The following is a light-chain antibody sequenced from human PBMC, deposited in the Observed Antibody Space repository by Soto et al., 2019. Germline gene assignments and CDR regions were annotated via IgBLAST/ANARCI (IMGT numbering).Light chain of an antibody. CDR3: QAWDSSTYVV. Sequence: SSELTQPPSVSVSPGQTASITCSGDKLGDKYACWYQQKPGQSPVLVIYQDRKRPSGIPERFSGSNSGNTATLTISGTQAMDEADYYCQAWDSSTYVVFGGGTQLTVL. CDR1: KLGDKY. CDR2: QDR. J-gene: IGLJ2*01. V-gene: IGLV3-1*01.